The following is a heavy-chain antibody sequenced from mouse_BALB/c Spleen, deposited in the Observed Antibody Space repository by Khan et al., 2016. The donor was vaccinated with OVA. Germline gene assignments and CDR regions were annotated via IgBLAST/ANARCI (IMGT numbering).Heavy chain of an antibody. CDR1: GFSLITYG. D-gene: IGHD2-12*01. J-gene: IGHJ3*01. V-gene: IGHV2-4-1*01. CDR2: IWSDGST. Sequence: QVQLKESGPGLVQPSQSLSITCTVSGFSLITYGVHWVRQSPGKGLEWLGVIWSDGSTDYNAAFISRLSITKDNSKSQVFFTMNSLQPDDTAIYYCARNSYRYDFTYWGRGTLVTDSA. CDR3: ARNSYRYDFTY.